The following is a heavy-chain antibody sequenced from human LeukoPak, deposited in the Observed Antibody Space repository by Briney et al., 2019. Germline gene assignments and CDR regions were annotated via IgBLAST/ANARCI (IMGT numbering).Heavy chain of an antibody. Sequence: RGSPRLSCVVSGFPFGNFWMHWVRQIPRKGQDWVARMDTDGRTTDYADSVKGRFTISRDNARNTLYLQMRSLRADDTALYYCATDVTGSEDRWGQGTLVTVSS. CDR2: MDTDGRTT. V-gene: IGHV3-74*01. CDR1: GFPFGNFW. D-gene: IGHD6-25*01. CDR3: ATDVTGSEDR. J-gene: IGHJ5*02.